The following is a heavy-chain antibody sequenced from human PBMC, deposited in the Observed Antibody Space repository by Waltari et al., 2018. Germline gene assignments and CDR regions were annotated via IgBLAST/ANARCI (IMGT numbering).Heavy chain of an antibody. J-gene: IGHJ4*03. CDR1: GCSISSYY. V-gene: IGHV4-59*01. D-gene: IGHD6-13*01. CDR3: ARGLGGSWHSTFEY. CDR2: IYYSGRT. Sequence: QVQLHESGPGLVKHSETLSLTCTVSGCSISSYYWSWIRQPPGKGLEWIGYIYYSGRTNDIPSLKRRVTISVDTCKNQCSRKLSFVTAEEAAVYACARGLGGSWHSTFEYWGYGTQVPVFS.